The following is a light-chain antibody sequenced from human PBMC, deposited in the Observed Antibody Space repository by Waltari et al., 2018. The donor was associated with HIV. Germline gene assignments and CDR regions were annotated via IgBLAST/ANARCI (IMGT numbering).Light chain of an antibody. CDR1: SSDIGNNY. J-gene: IGLJ3*02. CDR2: DNN. CDR3: GTWDTSLSAGV. Sequence: QSVLTQPPSVSAAPGQKVAISCSGSSSDIGNNYVSWYQHLPGTAPKLLIYDNNKRPSGMPDRFSGSKSGTSATLGITGLQTGDEANYYCGTWDTSLSAGVFGGGTKLTVL. V-gene: IGLV1-51*01.